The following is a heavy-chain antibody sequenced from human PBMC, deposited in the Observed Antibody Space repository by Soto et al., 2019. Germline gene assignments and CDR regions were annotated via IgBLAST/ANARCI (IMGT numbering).Heavy chain of an antibody. Sequence: QVQLQESGPGRARPSETLSLTCSVSGASVRGGIYYWSWIRQPPGKGLEWMWYIYYRGDTNLNPTLKSPATISVDTSRNQFSLKLSSVTAADTAIYFCARGPPRTFVGGLDFWGQGTLVTVSS. V-gene: IGHV4-61*01. D-gene: IGHD3-10*01. CDR1: GASVRGGIYY. CDR3: ARGPPRTFVGGLDF. CDR2: IYYRGDT. J-gene: IGHJ4*02.